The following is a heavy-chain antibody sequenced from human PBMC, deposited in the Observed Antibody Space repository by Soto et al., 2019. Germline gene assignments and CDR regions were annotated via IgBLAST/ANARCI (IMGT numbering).Heavy chain of an antibody. Sequence: GGSLRLSCAASGFTFSSYAMSWVRQAPGKGLECVSAISGSGGSTYYADSVKGRFTISRDNSKNTLYLQMNSLRAEDTAVYYCAKARVTGTTISGLYYYGMDVWGQGTTVTVSS. CDR2: ISGSGGST. J-gene: IGHJ6*02. CDR3: AKARVTGTTISGLYYYGMDV. V-gene: IGHV3-23*01. CDR1: GFTFSSYA. D-gene: IGHD1-7*01.